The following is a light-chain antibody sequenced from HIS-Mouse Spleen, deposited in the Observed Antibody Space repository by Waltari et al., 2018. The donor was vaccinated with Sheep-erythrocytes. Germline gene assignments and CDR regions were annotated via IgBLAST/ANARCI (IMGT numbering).Light chain of an antibody. CDR3: QTWGTGIHVV. Sequence: QLVLTQSPSASASLGASVKLTCTLSSGHSSYAIAWHQQQPEKGPRYLMKLNSDGSHSKGDVIPDRFSGSSSGAERYLTISSLQSEDKADYYCQTWGTGIHVVFGGGTKLTVL. CDR1: SGHSSYA. J-gene: IGLJ2*01. CDR2: LNSDGSH. V-gene: IGLV4-69*01.